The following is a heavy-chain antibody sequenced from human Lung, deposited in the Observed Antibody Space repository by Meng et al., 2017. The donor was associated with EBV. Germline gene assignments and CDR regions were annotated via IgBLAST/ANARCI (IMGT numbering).Heavy chain of an antibody. J-gene: IGHJ4*02. CDR2: IKESEGA. D-gene: IGHD1/OR15-1a*01. Sequence: VQPRPGGAGLLKPSETLSLPCGVYGESFGDYYWTWIRQPPGKGLEWIGEIKESEGANYNPSLKSRVSISLDTSRDQFSLTLNSVTAADTAVYYCVRGLDNWNILVFDYWGQGALVTVSS. CDR3: VRGLDNWNILVFDY. V-gene: IGHV4-34*01. CDR1: GESFGDYY.